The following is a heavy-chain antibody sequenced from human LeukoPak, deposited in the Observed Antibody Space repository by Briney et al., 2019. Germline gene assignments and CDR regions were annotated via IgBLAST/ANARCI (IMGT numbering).Heavy chain of an antibody. CDR3: TRDGWGGGYTSRSMEV. D-gene: IGHD5-12*01. J-gene: IGHJ6*04. CDR1: GFTFGDYA. Sequence: GGSLRLSCTGSGFTFGDYAISWVRQAAGNGLEWLGFIRSKDNDGTSAYAASVNGRFILSRDDSKSIAYLRMNDLKTEDTAVYYCTRDGWGGGYTSRSMEVCGIGTTVTISS. V-gene: IGHV3-49*04. CDR2: IRSKDNDGTS.